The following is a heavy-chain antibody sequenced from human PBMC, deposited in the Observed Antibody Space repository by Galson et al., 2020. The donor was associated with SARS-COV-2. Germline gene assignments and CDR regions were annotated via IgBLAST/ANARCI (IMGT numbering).Heavy chain of an antibody. D-gene: IGHD6-13*01. V-gene: IGHV2-70*11. CDR1: GFSLSTSGMC. Sequence: SGPTLVKPTQTLTLTYTFSGFSLSTSGMCVSWIRQPPGKALEWLARIDWDDDKYYSTSLKTRLTISKDTSKNQVVLTMTNMDPVDTATYYCARKTVAAAGTPFDYWGQGTQATVSS. CDR3: ARKTVAAAGTPFDY. J-gene: IGHJ4*02. CDR2: IDWDDDK.